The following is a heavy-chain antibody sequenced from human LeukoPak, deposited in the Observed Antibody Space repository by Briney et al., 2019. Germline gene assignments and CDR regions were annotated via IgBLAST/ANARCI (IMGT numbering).Heavy chain of an antibody. D-gene: IGHD2-2*01. J-gene: IGHJ6*02. CDR3: ARCGSVRVPVAKWALYYYGMDV. CDR1: GYTFTSYY. CDR2: INPSGGST. V-gene: IGHV1-46*01. Sequence: GASVKVSCKASGYTFTSYYTHWVRQAPGQGLEWMGIINPSGGSTSYAQEFQGRVTMTRDTSTSTVYMELSSLRSEDTTVYYCARCGSVRVPVAKWALYYYGMDVWGQGTTVTVSS.